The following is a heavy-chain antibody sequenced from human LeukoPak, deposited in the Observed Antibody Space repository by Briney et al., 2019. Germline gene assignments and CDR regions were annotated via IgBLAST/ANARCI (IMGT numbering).Heavy chain of an antibody. V-gene: IGHV1-69*13. CDR3: ARSPAYYYDSSGVYYFDY. J-gene: IGHJ4*02. Sequence: ASVKVSCKASGGTFSSYAISWVRQAPGQGLEWMGGIIPIFGTANYAQKSQGRVTITADESTSTAYMELSSLRSEDTAVYYCARSPAYYYDSSGVYYFDYWGQGTLVTVSS. D-gene: IGHD3-22*01. CDR1: GGTFSSYA. CDR2: IIPIFGTA.